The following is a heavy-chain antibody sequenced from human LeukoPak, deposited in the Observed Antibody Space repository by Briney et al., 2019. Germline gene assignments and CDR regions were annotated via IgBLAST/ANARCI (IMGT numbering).Heavy chain of an antibody. Sequence: GASVKVSCKASGYTFTSYAMHWVRQAPGQRLEWMGWINAGNGNTKYSQKFQGRVTITRDTSASTAYMELSSLRSEDTAVYYCARVRSGYCSSTSCYTGYYYGMDVWGQGTTVTVSS. J-gene: IGHJ6*02. CDR1: GYTFTSYA. D-gene: IGHD2-2*02. CDR2: INAGNGNT. V-gene: IGHV1-3*01. CDR3: ARVRSGYCSSTSCYTGYYYGMDV.